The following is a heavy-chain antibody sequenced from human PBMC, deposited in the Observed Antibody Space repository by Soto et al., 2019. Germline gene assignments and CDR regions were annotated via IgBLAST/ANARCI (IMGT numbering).Heavy chain of an antibody. V-gene: IGHV2-5*02. CDR3: AQRDSSTSSFGY. J-gene: IGHJ4*02. CDR1: GFSLSTSGVG. CDR2: VYWGADE. Sequence: QITLKESGPPLVKPTQTLTLTCTFSGFSLSTSGVGVGWIRQHPGKALEGLALVYWGADERYSPSLKTRLTLTKGTAKNQVVLTMTTMDPVGTATYYCAQRDSSTSSFGYWGLGTLVTVSS. D-gene: IGHD2-2*01.